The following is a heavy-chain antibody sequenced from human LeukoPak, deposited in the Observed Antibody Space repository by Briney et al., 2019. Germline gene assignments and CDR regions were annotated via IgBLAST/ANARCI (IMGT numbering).Heavy chain of an antibody. Sequence: GGSLRLSCSASGFVFSIYTMYWVRQTPGKGPEYVSTISGSGNGFSIYYADSVKGRSTISRDDSKSILYLQMNGLRSEDTAVYYCVKDFGRVRGTPDSWGQGTLVTVSS. J-gene: IGHJ4*02. CDR2: ISGSGNGFSI. CDR3: VKDFGRVRGTPDS. V-gene: IGHV3-64D*06. D-gene: IGHD3-16*01. CDR1: GFVFSIYT.